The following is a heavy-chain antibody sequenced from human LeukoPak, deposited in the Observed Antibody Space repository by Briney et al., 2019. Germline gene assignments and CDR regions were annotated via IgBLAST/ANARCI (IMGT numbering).Heavy chain of an antibody. CDR1: GYTFTGYY. J-gene: IGHJ4*02. V-gene: IGHV1-2*02. CDR3: VRDLTSPDY. D-gene: IGHD3-3*01. CDR2: INPNSGGT. Sequence: ASVKVSCKASGYTFTGYYMHWVRQAPGQGPEWMGWINPNSGGTNYAQNFQGRVTMTRDTSISAAYMELNRLRSDDTAIYYCVRDLTSPDYWGQGTLVTVSS.